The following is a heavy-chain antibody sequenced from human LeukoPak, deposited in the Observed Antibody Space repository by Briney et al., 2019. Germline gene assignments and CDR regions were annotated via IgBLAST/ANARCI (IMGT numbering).Heavy chain of an antibody. Sequence: GGSLRLSCAASGFTFSSYDMHWVRHATGKGLEWVSAIGTAGDTYYPGSVKGRFTISRENAKNSLYLQMNSLRAGDTAVYYCARSVSSGYYYSYGMDVWGQGTTVTVSS. CDR2: IGTAGDT. CDR3: ARSVSSGYYYSYGMDV. D-gene: IGHD3-22*01. J-gene: IGHJ6*02. CDR1: GFTFSSYD. V-gene: IGHV3-13*01.